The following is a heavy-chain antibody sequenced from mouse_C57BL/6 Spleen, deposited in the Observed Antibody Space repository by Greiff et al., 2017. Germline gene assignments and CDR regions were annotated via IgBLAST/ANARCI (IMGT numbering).Heavy chain of an antibody. J-gene: IGHJ1*03. CDR2: IDPSDSET. V-gene: IGHV1-52*01. CDR1: GYTFTSYW. CDR3: ARNDYWYFDV. Sequence: QVQLQQPGAELVRPGSSVKLSCKASGYTFTSYWMQWVKQRPIQGLEWIGNIDPSDSETHYNQKFKDKATLTVDKSSSTAYMQLSSLTSEDSAVYYCARNDYWYFDVWGTGTTVTVSS.